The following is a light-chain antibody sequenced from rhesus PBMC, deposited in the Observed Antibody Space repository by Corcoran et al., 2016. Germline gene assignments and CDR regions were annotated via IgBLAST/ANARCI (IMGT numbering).Light chain of an antibody. CDR3: LKYNSNPYS. V-gene: IGKV1-43*01. CDR1: QGISTY. CDR2: GAS. J-gene: IGKJ2*01. Sequence: DIQMTQSPSSLSASVGDRVTITCRASQGISTYLNWYQQKLEKVPKGLIYGASSLESGVPSRFSGSGSGKDATLTISSLQPEDCATYYCLKYNSNPYSFGQGIKVEIK.